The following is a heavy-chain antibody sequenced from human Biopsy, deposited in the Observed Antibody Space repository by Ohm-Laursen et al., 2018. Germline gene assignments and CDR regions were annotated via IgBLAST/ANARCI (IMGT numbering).Heavy chain of an antibody. D-gene: IGHD3-22*01. CDR1: GFTFSSYT. Sequence: SLRLSCAASGFTFSSYTINWVRQAPGKGLEWVSSISSTSSYIYYADSVKGRFTISRDNAKNSLYLQMNSLSAEDTAVYYCARDSKLEDSSGSSYYYGMDVWGQGTTVTVSS. V-gene: IGHV3-21*01. J-gene: IGHJ6*02. CDR2: ISSTSSYI. CDR3: ARDSKLEDSSGSSYYYGMDV.